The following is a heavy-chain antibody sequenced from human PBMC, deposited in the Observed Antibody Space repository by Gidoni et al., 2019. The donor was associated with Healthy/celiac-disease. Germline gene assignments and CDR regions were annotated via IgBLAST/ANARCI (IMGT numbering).Heavy chain of an antibody. J-gene: IGHJ6*02. CDR2: IYYSGST. D-gene: IGHD2-15*01. V-gene: IGHV4-39*01. CDR3: ARSGGGSQDYYYYYGMDV. Sequence: QLQLQESGPGLVKPSETLSLTCTVSGGSISSSSYYWGWIRQPPGKGLEWIGSIYYSGSTYYNPSLKSRVTISVDTSKNQFSLKLSSVTAADTAVYYCARSGGGSQDYYYYYGMDVWGQGTTVTVSS. CDR1: GGSISSSSYY.